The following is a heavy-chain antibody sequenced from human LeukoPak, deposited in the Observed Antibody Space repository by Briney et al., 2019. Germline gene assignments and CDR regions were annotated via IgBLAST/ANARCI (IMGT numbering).Heavy chain of an antibody. Sequence: GGSLRLSCAASGFTFSNHGMHWVRQAPGKGLEWVANIKEDGTEKYYVDSVKGRFTISRDNAQNSLYLQMNSLRAEDTAVYYCASQTGGYYFDYWGQGTLVTVSS. J-gene: IGHJ4*02. D-gene: IGHD7-27*01. CDR2: IKEDGTEK. V-gene: IGHV3-7*01. CDR1: GFTFSNHG. CDR3: ASQTGGYYFDY.